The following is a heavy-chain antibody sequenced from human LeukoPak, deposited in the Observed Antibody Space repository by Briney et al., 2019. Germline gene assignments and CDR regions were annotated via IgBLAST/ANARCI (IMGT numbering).Heavy chain of an antibody. CDR1: GVTVSTNH. J-gene: IGHJ4*02. V-gene: IGHV3-66*01. CDR3: ARDSGGLDY. D-gene: IGHD4-23*01. Sequence: GGSLRLSCAASGVTVSTNHMSWVRQAPGKGLEWVSIVYSGGSTYYADSVKGRFTISRDNSKNTLYLQMNSLRAGDTAVCYCARDSGGLDYWGQGTLVTVSS. CDR2: VYSGGST.